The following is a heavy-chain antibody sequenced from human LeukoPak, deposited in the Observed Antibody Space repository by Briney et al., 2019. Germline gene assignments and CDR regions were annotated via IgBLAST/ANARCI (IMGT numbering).Heavy chain of an antibody. V-gene: IGHV1-18*04. CDR2: ISAYNGNT. J-gene: IGHJ5*02. Sequence: GASVRVSCKASGYTFTNNGISWVRQAPGQGLEWMGWISAYNGNTNYAEKLQGRVTMTTDTSTSTAYMELRSLRSDDTAVYYCARRSPYSSSPNWFDPWGQGTLVTVSS. CDR1: GYTFTNNG. CDR3: ARRSPYSSSPNWFDP. D-gene: IGHD6-13*01.